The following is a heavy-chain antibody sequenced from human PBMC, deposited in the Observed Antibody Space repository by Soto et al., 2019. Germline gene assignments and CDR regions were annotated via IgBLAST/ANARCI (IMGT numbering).Heavy chain of an antibody. CDR3: ARGMGHCSGGSCAYGMDV. Sequence: SQTLSLTCAISGDSVSSNSAAWNWIRQSPSRGLEWLGRTYYRSKWYNDYAVSVKSRITINPGTSKNQFSLQLNSVTPEDTAVYYRARGMGHCSGGSCAYGMDVWGQGTTVTVSS. CDR1: GDSVSSNSAA. D-gene: IGHD2-15*01. CDR2: TYYRSKWYN. J-gene: IGHJ6*02. V-gene: IGHV6-1*01.